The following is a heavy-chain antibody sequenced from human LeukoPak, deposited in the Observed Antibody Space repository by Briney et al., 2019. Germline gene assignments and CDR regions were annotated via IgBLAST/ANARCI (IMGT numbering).Heavy chain of an antibody. Sequence: SETLSLTCTVSGGSISSYYWSWIRQPAGKGLEWIGRIYTSGSTNYNPSLKSRVTTTVTTSKKQFSLKLSSVTATDEAGFHFAREVRSSPGRCYMDVWGKGNTVTVSS. CDR2: IYTSGST. CDR3: AREVRSSPGRCYMDV. J-gene: IGHJ6*03. CDR1: GGSISSYY. D-gene: IGHD6-13*01. V-gene: IGHV4-4*07.